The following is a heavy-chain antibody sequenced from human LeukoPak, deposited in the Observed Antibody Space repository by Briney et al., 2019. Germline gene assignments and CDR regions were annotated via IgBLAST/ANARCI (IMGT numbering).Heavy chain of an antibody. D-gene: IGHD6-6*01. CDR2: IYYSGST. CDR3: ARVDPDSSSTLEVFDY. Sequence: SETLSLTCTASGCSISSYYWSWIRQPPGKGLEWIGYIYYSGSTNYNPSLKSRVTISVDTSKNQFSLKLSSVTAADTAVYYCARVDPDSSSTLEVFDYWGQGTLVTVSS. CDR1: GCSISSYY. J-gene: IGHJ4*02. V-gene: IGHV4-59*01.